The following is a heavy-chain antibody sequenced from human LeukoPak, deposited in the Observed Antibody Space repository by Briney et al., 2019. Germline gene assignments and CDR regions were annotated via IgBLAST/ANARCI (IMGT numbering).Heavy chain of an antibody. CDR3: ARGYLERRI. CDR1: GFTFSSYA. J-gene: IGHJ4*02. V-gene: IGHV3-7*01. Sequence: GGSLRLSCAASGFTFSSYAMHWVRQAPGKGLEWVANIKQDGSEEYYVVSVKGRFTISRDNAKNSLYLQMNSLRAEDTAVYYCARGYLERRIWGQGTLVTVSS. CDR2: IKQDGSEE. D-gene: IGHD1-1*01.